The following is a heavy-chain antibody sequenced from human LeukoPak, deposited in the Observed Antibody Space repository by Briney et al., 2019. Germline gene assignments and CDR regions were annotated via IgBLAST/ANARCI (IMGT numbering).Heavy chain of an antibody. Sequence: SETLSLTCTVSGGSISSYYWSWIRQPAGKGLEWIGRIYTSGNTNYNPSLKSRVTMSVDTSKNQFSLKLSSVTAADTAVYYCARAGSFGYQYYFDYWGQGTPVTVSS. CDR3: ARAGSFGYQYYFDY. V-gene: IGHV4-4*07. CDR1: GGSISSYY. D-gene: IGHD5-12*01. J-gene: IGHJ4*02. CDR2: IYTSGNT.